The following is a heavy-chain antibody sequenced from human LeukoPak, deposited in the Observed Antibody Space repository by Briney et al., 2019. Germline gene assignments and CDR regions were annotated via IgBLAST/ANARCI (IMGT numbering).Heavy chain of an antibody. Sequence: ASVKVSCKASGYTFTGYYMHWVRQAPGQGLERMGWINPNSGGTNYAQKFQGWVTMTRDTSISTAYMELSRLRSDDTAVYYCARARPRAYSSSWYGYYYYGMDVWGQGTTVTVSS. CDR3: ARARPRAYSSSWYGYYYYGMDV. J-gene: IGHJ6*02. V-gene: IGHV1-2*04. CDR2: INPNSGGT. CDR1: GYTFTGYY. D-gene: IGHD6-13*01.